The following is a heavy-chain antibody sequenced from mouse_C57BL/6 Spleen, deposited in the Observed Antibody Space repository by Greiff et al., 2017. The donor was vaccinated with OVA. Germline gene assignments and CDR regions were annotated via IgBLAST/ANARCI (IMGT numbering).Heavy chain of an antibody. D-gene: IGHD1-1*01. J-gene: IGHJ4*01. Sequence: QVQLKESGPELVKPGASVKISCKASGYAFSSSWLNWVKQRPGKGLEWIGRIYPGDGDTNYNGKFKGKATLTADKSSSTAYMQLSSLTSEDSAVYFCAREEVVRAMDYWGQGTSVTVSS. V-gene: IGHV1-82*01. CDR2: IYPGDGDT. CDR1: GYAFSSSW. CDR3: AREEVVRAMDY.